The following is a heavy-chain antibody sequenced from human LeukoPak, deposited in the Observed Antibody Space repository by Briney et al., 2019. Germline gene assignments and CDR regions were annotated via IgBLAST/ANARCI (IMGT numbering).Heavy chain of an antibody. J-gene: IGHJ5*02. CDR3: ARGPEVRGDDWGLPS. V-gene: IGHV1-2*02. CDR1: GYGFTVSC. D-gene: IGHD3-16*01. Sequence: ASEKLSFNSSGYGFTVSCMHWVWLGPGQGQGWVGWINPNSGGTNYAHKFQGRVTMTRDTSISTAYMELSRLRSDDTAVYYCARGPEVRGDDWGLPSWGQGTLVTVSS. CDR2: INPNSGGT.